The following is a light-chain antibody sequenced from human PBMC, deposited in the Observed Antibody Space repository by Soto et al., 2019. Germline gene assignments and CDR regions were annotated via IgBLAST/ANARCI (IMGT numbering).Light chain of an antibody. Sequence: EIVLTQSPGTLSLSPEERATLSCRASQSVSSSYLAWYQQKPGQAPRLLIYGASGRATGIPDRFSGSGSGTDFTLTISRLEPEDFAVYYCQQYRSSPSFTFGPGTKVDIK. V-gene: IGKV3-20*01. CDR1: QSVSSSY. CDR3: QQYRSSPSFT. CDR2: GAS. J-gene: IGKJ3*01.